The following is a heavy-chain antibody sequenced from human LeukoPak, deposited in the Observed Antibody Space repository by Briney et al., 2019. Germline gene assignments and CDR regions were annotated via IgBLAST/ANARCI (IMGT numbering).Heavy chain of an antibody. CDR1: GYTFTGYY. V-gene: IGHV1-2*02. D-gene: IGHD3-22*01. Sequence: GASVKISCKASGYTFTGYYMHWVRQAPGQGLEWMGWINPNSGGTDYAQKFQGRVTMTRDTSISTAYMELSRLRSDDTAVYYCARALGSSGYFDYWGQGTLVTVSS. J-gene: IGHJ4*02. CDR3: ARALGSSGYFDY. CDR2: INPNSGGT.